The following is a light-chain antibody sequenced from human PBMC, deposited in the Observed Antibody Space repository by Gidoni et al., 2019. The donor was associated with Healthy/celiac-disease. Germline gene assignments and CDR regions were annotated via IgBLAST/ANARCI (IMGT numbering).Light chain of an antibody. CDR1: QDISNY. J-gene: IGKJ3*01. CDR3: QQYDNGGIT. Sequence: DIQMTQSPSSLSASVGDRVTITCQASQDISNYLNGYQQKPWKAPKLLIYDASNLEPGVPSRFSGSGSGTDVTFAISSLQPEDIATYYCQQYDNGGITFGPGTKVDIK. CDR2: DAS. V-gene: IGKV1-33*01.